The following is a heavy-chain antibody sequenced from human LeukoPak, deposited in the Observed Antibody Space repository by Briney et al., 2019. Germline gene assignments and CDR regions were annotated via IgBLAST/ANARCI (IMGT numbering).Heavy chain of an antibody. D-gene: IGHD6-19*01. V-gene: IGHV4-34*01. J-gene: IGHJ4*02. Sequence: SETLSLTCAVYGGSFSGYYWSWIRQPPGKGLEWIGEINHSGSTNYNPSLKSRVTITVDTSKNQFSLKLSSVTAADTAVCYCARKGDSSGWYVSYWGQGTLVTVSS. CDR1: GGSFSGYY. CDR3: ARKGDSSGWYVSY. CDR2: INHSGST.